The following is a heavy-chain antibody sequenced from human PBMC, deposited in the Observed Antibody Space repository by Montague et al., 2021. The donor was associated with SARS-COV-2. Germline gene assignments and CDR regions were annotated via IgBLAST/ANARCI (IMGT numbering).Heavy chain of an antibody. CDR2: MHSTGST. CDR1: GGSINNYF. CDR3: ARAVVGAKTATIES. D-gene: IGHD2-15*01. V-gene: IGHV4-59*01. Sequence: SETLSLTCSVSGGSINNYFWGWIRQSPGKGLEWVGYMHSTGSTAYNPSLKSRVIISVDTFKTQISLKLSSVSAADTALYYCARAVVGAKTATIESWGQGTLVTVSS. J-gene: IGHJ4*02.